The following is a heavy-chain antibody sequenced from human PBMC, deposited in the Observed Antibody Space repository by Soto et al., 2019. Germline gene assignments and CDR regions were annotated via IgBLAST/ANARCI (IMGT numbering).Heavy chain of an antibody. CDR3: ARVTPLVRGLIPGYCYDKDA. CDR2: INHSGST. V-gene: IGHV4-34*01. CDR1: GGSFSGYY. J-gene: IGHJ6*03. D-gene: IGHD3-10*01. Sequence: QVQLQPWGAGPLTPSETLSLTCAVFGGSFSGYYWTWLRQPPGKGLVWIGEINHSGSTNYSPSLKRRLTISLDTSKDQFSLKVSSVTAADTAVNYFARVTPLVRGLIPGYCYDKDAGGKGTTVTV.